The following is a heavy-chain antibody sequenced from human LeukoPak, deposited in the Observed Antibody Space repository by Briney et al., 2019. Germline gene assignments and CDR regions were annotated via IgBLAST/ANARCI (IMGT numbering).Heavy chain of an antibody. J-gene: IGHJ1*01. Sequence: WGSLRLSCAASGFAFSSYWMSWVCQAPGKGLEWVANINQDGSEKYYVDSVKGRFTISRDNAKNSLYLQMNSLKDEDTSVYFCASSRIWAQGTLVPVSS. V-gene: IGHV3-7*02. CDR1: GFAFSSYW. CDR3: ASSRI. CDR2: INQDGSEK.